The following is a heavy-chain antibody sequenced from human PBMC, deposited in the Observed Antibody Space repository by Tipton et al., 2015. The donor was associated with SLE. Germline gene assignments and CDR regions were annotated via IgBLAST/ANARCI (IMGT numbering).Heavy chain of an antibody. CDR1: GGSMKTFY. D-gene: IGHD2-21*01. J-gene: IGHJ2*01. V-gene: IGHV4-59*13. CDR3: AGLGADETLGWKHLGYFYL. CDR2: IYYTGST. Sequence: TLSLTCTVSGGSMKTFYWSWIREVPGKGLDLIGYIYYTGSTYYNPSLNSRVTISVDTSKNHFSLNLRSVTAADTAFYYCAGLGADETLGWKHLGYFYLWGRGTLVTVSS.